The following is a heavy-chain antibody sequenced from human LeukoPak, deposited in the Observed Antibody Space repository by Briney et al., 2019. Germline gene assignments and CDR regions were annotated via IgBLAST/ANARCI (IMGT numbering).Heavy chain of an antibody. V-gene: IGHV3-21*01. CDR2: ISSSSSYI. Sequence: GGSLRLSCAASEFTFNSYWMSWVRQAPGKGLEWVSSISSSSSYIYYADSVKGRFTISRDNAKNSLYLQMNSLRAEDTAVYYCARPLEAPPRLYYFDYWGQGTLVTVSS. J-gene: IGHJ4*02. CDR1: EFTFNSYW. D-gene: IGHD1-1*01. CDR3: ARPLEAPPRLYYFDY.